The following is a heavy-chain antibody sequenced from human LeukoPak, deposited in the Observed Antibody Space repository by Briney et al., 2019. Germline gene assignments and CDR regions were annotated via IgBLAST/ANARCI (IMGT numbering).Heavy chain of an antibody. CDR2: IKEDGSQK. J-gene: IGHJ4*02. CDR1: GFTFSSRW. V-gene: IGHV3-7*03. CDR3: AGDRGYLQFDY. D-gene: IGHD3-10*01. Sequence: GGSLRLSCSASGFTFSSRWMSWVRQAPGKGLEWVANIKEDGSQKYYADSVKGRFTISRDNAKNSLYLQLSSLRAEDTAMYYCAGDRGYLQFDYWGQGTLVTVSS.